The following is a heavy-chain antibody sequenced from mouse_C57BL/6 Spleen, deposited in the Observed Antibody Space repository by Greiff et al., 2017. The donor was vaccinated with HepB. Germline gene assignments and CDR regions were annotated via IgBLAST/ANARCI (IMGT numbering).Heavy chain of an antibody. CDR3: ARSGYYFDY. J-gene: IGHJ2*01. CDR1: GYTFTSYW. Sequence: VQLQQPGAELVKPGASVKLSCKASGYTFTSYWMHWVKQRPGQGLEWIGMIHPNSGSTNYNEKFKSKATITADTSSNTAYLQLSSLTSEDTAIYYCARSGYYFDYWGQGTTLTVSS. CDR2: IHPNSGST. V-gene: IGHV1-64*01. D-gene: IGHD4-1*01.